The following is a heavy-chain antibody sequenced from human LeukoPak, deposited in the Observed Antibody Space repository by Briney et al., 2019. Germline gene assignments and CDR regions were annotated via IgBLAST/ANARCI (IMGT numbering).Heavy chain of an antibody. D-gene: IGHD2-2*01. V-gene: IGHV1-18*01. CDR3: ATKYCSSTSCYLYYIDY. J-gene: IGHJ4*02. CDR1: GYTVTRYC. CDR2: ISVYNGKT. Sequence: ASVKVSCKPSGYTVTRYCISGVPPAPGQGLDWMEWISVYNGKTNNAQKLQGRVTMTTETSTSTAYMELRSLRSDDTAVHYCATKYCSSTSCYLYYIDYWGRGTMVTVSS.